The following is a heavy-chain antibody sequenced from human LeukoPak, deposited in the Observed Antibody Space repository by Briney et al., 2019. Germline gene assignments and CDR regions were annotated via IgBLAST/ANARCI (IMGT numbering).Heavy chain of an antibody. CDR3: ARMGMGRDYYYYYGMDV. J-gene: IGHJ6*02. Sequence: SETLSLTCAVYGGSFSGYYWSWIRQPPGKGLEWIGEINHSGSTNYNPSLKSRVTISVDTSKNQFSLKLSSVTAGDTAVYYCARMGMGRDYYYYYGMDVWGQGTTVTVSS. V-gene: IGHV4-34*01. CDR1: GGSFSGYY. D-gene: IGHD3-10*01. CDR2: INHSGST.